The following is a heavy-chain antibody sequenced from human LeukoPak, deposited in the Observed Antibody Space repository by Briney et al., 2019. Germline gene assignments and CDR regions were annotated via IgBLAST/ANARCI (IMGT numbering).Heavy chain of an antibody. Sequence: GGSLRLSCAASGFTFSSYGMSWVRQAPGKGLEWVSAISGSGDSTYYADSVKGRFTISRGNSKNTLFLQMNSLRAEDTAVYYCAKGGVVPAAIPLDFDYWGQGTLVTVSS. V-gene: IGHV3-23*01. CDR3: AKGGVVPAAIPLDFDY. D-gene: IGHD2-2*01. J-gene: IGHJ4*02. CDR2: ISGSGDST. CDR1: GFTFSSYG.